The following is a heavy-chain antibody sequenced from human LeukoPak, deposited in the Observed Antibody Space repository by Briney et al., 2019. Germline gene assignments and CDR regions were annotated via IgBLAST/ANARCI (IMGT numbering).Heavy chain of an antibody. CDR3: ARGRGAAGPDYFDD. CDR2: IWYDGSNK. CDR1: GFTFSNYG. V-gene: IGHV3-33*01. D-gene: IGHD6-13*01. J-gene: IGHJ4*02. Sequence: GGSLRLSCAASGFTFSNYGMHWVRQAPGKGLEWVAVIWYDGSNKYYADSVRGRFTISRDNSKNTLYLQVNSLRAEDTAVYYCARGRGAAGPDYFDDWGQGTLVTVSS.